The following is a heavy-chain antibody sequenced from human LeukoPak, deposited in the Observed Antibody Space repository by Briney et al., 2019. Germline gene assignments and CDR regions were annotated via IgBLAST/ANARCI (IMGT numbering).Heavy chain of an antibody. V-gene: IGHV3-7*01. D-gene: IGHD4-23*01. CDR2: IKQDGSEK. CDR1: GFTFSRYW. Sequence: GGSLRLSCAASGFTFSRYWMTWVRQAPGEGLEWVANIKQDGSEKYYVDSVKGRFTISRDNAKNSLYLQMNSLRAEDTAVYYCAAHVGNAGDFGYWGQGTLVAVSS. J-gene: IGHJ4*02. CDR3: AAHVGNAGDFGY.